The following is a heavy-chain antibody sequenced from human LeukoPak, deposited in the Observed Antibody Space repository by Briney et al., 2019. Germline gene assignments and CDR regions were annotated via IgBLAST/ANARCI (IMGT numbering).Heavy chain of an antibody. CDR2: INPNSGGT. Sequence: ASVKVSCKASGYTFTGYYMHWVRQAPGQGLEWMGWINPNSGGTNYAQKFQGRVTMTTDTSTSTAYMELRSLRSDDTAVYYCARGKFLTRGAFDIWGQGTMVTVSS. J-gene: IGHJ3*02. CDR3: ARGKFLTRGAFDI. CDR1: GYTFTGYY. V-gene: IGHV1-2*02. D-gene: IGHD7-27*01.